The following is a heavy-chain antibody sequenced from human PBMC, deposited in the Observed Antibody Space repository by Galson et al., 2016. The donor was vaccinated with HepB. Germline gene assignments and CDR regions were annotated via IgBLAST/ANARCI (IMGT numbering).Heavy chain of an antibody. CDR3: ARSKAEYTSNWYPNDY. J-gene: IGHJ4*02. Sequence: SLRLSCAASGFTFSSYSMNWVRQAPGKGLEWVASIRSSSSEMFYADSVKGRFTISRDNAKNSLLLQMNSLRAEDTALYYCARSKAEYTSNWYPNDYWGQGSLVTVSS. V-gene: IGHV3-21*01. D-gene: IGHD6-13*01. CDR1: GFTFSSYS. CDR2: IRSSSSEM.